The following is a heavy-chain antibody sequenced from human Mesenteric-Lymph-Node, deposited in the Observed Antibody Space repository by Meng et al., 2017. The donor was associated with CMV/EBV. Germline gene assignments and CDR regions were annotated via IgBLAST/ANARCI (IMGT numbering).Heavy chain of an antibody. CDR2: MYYSGST. Sequence: SETLSLTCIVSGGSISSASHYWGWIRQPPGKGLEWIGSMYYSGSTYYNPSLKSRVTISVDTSKNQFSLNLSSVTAADTAVYYCARDAAALQGRLGKHDAFDIWGQGTLVTVSS. CDR3: ARDAAALQGRLGKHDAFDI. V-gene: IGHV4-39*07. CDR1: GGSISSASHY. J-gene: IGHJ3*02. D-gene: IGHD3-9*01.